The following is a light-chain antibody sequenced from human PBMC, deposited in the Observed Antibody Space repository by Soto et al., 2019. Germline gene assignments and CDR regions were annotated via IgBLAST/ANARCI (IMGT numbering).Light chain of an antibody. J-gene: IGKJ2*01. CDR3: QQYGSSPRYT. V-gene: IGKV3-20*01. Sequence: EIVLTQSPGTLSLSPGERATLSCRASQSVSSSYLAWYQQKPGQAPRLLIYGASSRATGIPDRFSGSGSWTDCTLTIRRLEPEDFAVYYCQQYGSSPRYTFGQATKLEIK. CDR2: GAS. CDR1: QSVSSSY.